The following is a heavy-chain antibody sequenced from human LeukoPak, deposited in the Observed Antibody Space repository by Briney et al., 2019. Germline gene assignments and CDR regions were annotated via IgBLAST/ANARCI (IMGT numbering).Heavy chain of an antibody. CDR2: IHYSENT. V-gene: IGHV4-59*01. CDR3: ARSPVLYYFHY. J-gene: IGHJ4*02. Sequence: SETLSLTCTVSGGSISSYYWSWIRQPAGKGLEWIGYIHYSENTNYNPSLKSRVAISVDTSQNQFSLKLSSVTAADTAVYYCARSPVLYYFHYWGQGTLVTVSS. CDR1: GGSISSYY.